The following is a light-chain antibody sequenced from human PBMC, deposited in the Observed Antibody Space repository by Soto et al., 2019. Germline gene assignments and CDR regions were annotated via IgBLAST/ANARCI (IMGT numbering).Light chain of an antibody. Sequence: QSVLTQPPSVSAAPGQTVTISCSGSSSNIGNDYVSWYQQFPGTAPKRLVYDNNKRPSGIPDRFSASRSGTSATLGISGLQTVDGADYYCGAWDRGLSAYVFGTATKLTVL. J-gene: IGLJ1*01. CDR3: GAWDRGLSAYV. CDR2: DNN. V-gene: IGLV1-51*01. CDR1: SSNIGNDY.